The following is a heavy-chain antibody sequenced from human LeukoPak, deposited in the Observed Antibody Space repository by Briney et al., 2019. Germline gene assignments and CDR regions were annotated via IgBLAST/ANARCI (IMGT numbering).Heavy chain of an antibody. CDR3: ARANYYDSSGYYPYFDY. J-gene: IGHJ4*02. V-gene: IGHV4-61*08. D-gene: IGHD3-22*01. CDR2: IYYSGST. CDR1: GGSISSGGYY. Sequence: SETLSLTCTVSGGSISSGGYYWSWIRQHPGKGLEWIGYIYYSGSTYYNPSLKSRVSISVDTSKTQFSLKLSSVTAADTAVYYCARANYYDSSGYYPYFDYWGQGALVAVSS.